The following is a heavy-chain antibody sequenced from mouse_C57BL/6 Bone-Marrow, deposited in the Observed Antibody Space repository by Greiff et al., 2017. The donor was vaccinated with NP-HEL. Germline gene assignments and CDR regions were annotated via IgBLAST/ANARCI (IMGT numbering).Heavy chain of an antibody. Sequence: QVQLQQPGAELVKPGASVKMSCKASGYTFTSYWITWVKQRPGQGLEWIGDIYPGSGSTNYNEKFKSKATRTVDTSSNTAYMQLSSLTSEDSAVYYCARGGYSNFDYWGQGTTLTVSS. CDR1: GYTFTSYW. J-gene: IGHJ2*01. CDR2: IYPGSGST. CDR3: ARGGYSNFDY. D-gene: IGHD2-5*01. V-gene: IGHV1-55*01.